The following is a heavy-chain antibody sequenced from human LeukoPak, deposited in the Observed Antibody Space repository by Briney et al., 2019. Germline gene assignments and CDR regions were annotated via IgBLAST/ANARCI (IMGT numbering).Heavy chain of an antibody. CDR2: IFPSGGEI. D-gene: IGHD2-8*02. CDR3: ATSRQVLLPFKS. J-gene: IGHJ5*02. CDR1: GFTFSTFA. V-gene: IGHV3-23*01. Sequence: GGSLRLSCAASGFTFSTFAMIWVRQPPGKELEWVSSIFPSGGEIHYADSVRGRFTISRDNSKSTLSLQMNSLRAEDTAIYYCATSRQVLLPFKSWGRGTLFTVS.